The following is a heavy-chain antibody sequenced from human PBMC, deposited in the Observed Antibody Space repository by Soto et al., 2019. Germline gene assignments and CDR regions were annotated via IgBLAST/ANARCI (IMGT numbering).Heavy chain of an antibody. V-gene: IGHV1-8*01. CDR2: MNPNSGNT. CDR1: GYTFTSYD. J-gene: IGHJ4*02. D-gene: IGHD2-2*02. Sequence: ASVKVSCKASGYTFTSYDINWVRQATGQGLERMGWMNPNSGNTGYAQKFQGRVTMTRNTSISTAYMELRSLRSEDTAVYYCAREVLGVPAAISYYFDYWGKGTLVTVAS. CDR3: AREVLGVPAAISYYFDY.